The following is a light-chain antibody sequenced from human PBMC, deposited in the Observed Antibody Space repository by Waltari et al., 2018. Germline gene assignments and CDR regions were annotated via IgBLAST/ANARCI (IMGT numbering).Light chain of an antibody. CDR3: QKYGSLPAT. CDR2: DAS. Sequence: EIMLTQSPGTLSLSPGERATLSCRPSQSISKYLAWYQQKPGQAPSLLIYDASSRATGIPDRFSGSGSGTDFSLTISRLEPEDFAVYYCQKYGSLPATFGQGTKVEIK. CDR1: QSISKY. J-gene: IGKJ1*01. V-gene: IGKV3-20*01.